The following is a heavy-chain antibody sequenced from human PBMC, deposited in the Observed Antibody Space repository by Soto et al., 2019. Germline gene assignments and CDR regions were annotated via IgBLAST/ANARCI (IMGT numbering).Heavy chain of an antibody. V-gene: IGHV1-18*01. CDR3: PRDPTAPGSRVRYCSGGSCYLDP. CDR1: GYTFTSYG. CDR2: ISAYNGNT. D-gene: IGHD2-15*01. J-gene: IGHJ5*02. Sequence: QVQLVQSGAEVKKPGASVKVSCKASGYTFTSYGISWVRQAPGQGLEWMGWISAYNGNTNYAQKLQGRVTMTTDTSSSTDYMELRSLRADDAAVYYCPRDPTAPGSRVRYCSGGSCYLDPWGQGTLVTVSS.